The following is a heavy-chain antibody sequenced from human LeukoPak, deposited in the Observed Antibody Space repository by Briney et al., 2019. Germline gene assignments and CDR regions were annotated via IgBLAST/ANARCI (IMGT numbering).Heavy chain of an antibody. CDR2: VNPKTGDT. V-gene: IGHV1-2*06. CDR3: ARYKYHFDC. D-gene: IGHD2-2*01. J-gene: IGHJ4*02. Sequence: PGASVKVSCKASGYTFTGYYMHWVRQAPGQGLEWMGRVNPKTGDTTYAQKFQDRVTMTRDTSISTAYLDLSALRSDDTAVYYCARYKYHFDCWGQGSLVAVSS. CDR1: GYTFTGYY.